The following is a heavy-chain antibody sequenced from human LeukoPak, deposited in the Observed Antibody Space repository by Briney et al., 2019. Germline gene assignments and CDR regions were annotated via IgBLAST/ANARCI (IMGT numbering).Heavy chain of an antibody. Sequence: SETLSLTCTVSGGSISSYYWSWIRQPAGKGLEWIGRIYTSGSTNYNPSLKSRVTMSVDTSKNQFSLNLSSVTAADAAVYYCARVWAAAGFYYYYGMDVWGQGTTVTVSS. V-gene: IGHV4-4*07. CDR3: ARVWAAAGFYYYYGMDV. CDR2: IYTSGST. D-gene: IGHD6-13*01. CDR1: GGSISSYY. J-gene: IGHJ6*02.